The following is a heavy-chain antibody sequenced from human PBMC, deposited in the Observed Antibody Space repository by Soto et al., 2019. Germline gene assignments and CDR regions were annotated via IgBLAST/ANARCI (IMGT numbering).Heavy chain of an antibody. CDR2: IIPILGIA. D-gene: IGHD3-9*01. V-gene: IGHV1-69*02. J-gene: IGHJ6*02. CDR1: GGTFSSYT. Sequence: QVQLVQSGAEVKKPGSSVKVSCKASGGTFSSYTISWVRQAPGQGLEWMGRIIPILGIANYAQKFQGRVTITADKSTSTAYMELSSLRSEDTDVYYCAKGTDAMPYYDILTGYTYYYGMDVWGQGTTVTVSS. CDR3: AKGTDAMPYYDILTGYTYYYGMDV.